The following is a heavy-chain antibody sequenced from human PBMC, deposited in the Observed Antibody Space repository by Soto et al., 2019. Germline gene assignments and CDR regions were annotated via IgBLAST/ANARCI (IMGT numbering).Heavy chain of an antibody. Sequence: GGSLGLSCVVSGFTFSHYWMTWVRQAPGKGLEWVANIKQDGSEKFYVDSVKGRFTISRDSAQNSLYLEMNSLRAEDTAVYYCARGSIDYYYGMDVWGQGTRVTVSS. V-gene: IGHV3-7*03. CDR3: ARGSIDYYYGMDV. CDR1: GFTFSHYW. CDR2: IKQDGSEK. J-gene: IGHJ6*02.